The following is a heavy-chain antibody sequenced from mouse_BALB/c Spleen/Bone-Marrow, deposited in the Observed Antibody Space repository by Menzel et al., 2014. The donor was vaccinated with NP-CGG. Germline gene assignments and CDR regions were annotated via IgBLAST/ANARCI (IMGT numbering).Heavy chain of an antibody. CDR1: GYKFNGYN. CDR2: IYPYNGGT. D-gene: IGHD2-3*01. Sequence: EVQGVESGPELVKPGASVKISCKASGYKFNGYNMHWVKQSHGKSLEWIGYIYPYNGGTGYNQKFKSKATLTVDNSSSTAYMELRSLTSEDSAVYYCARGYSWYFDVWGAGTTVTVSS. V-gene: IGHV1S29*02. CDR3: ARGYSWYFDV. J-gene: IGHJ1*01.